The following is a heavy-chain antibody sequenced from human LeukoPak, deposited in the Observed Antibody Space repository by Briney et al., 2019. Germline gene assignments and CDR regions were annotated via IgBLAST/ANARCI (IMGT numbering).Heavy chain of an antibody. CDR3: AKASHLTGYYLPIDY. J-gene: IGHJ4*01. Sequence: KTGGSLRLSCAASGFTFSSYGMSWVRQAPGKGLEWVSAISGSGGTTYNADSVKGRFTISRDNSKNTLYLQMNSLGAEDTAVYYCAKASHLTGYYLPIDYWGHGTLVTVSS. CDR1: GFTFSSYG. V-gene: IGHV3-23*01. CDR2: ISGSGGTT. D-gene: IGHD3-9*01.